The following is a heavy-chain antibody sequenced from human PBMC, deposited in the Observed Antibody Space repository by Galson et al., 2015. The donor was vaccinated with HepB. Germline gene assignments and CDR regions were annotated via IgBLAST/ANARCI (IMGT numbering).Heavy chain of an antibody. J-gene: IGHJ4*02. Sequence: LRLSCAASGFTFSSYAMHWVRQAPGKGLEWVAVISYDGSNKYYADSVKGRFTISRDNSKNTLYLQMNSLRAEDTAVYYCARSWELLLYFDYWGQGTLVTVSS. V-gene: IGHV3-30-3*01. CDR1: GFTFSSYA. CDR3: ARSWELLLYFDY. D-gene: IGHD1-26*01. CDR2: ISYDGSNK.